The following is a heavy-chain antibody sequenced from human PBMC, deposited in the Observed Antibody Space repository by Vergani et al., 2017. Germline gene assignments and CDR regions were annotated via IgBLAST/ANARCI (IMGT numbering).Heavy chain of an antibody. D-gene: IGHD1-26*01. CDR1: GFTFSSYD. J-gene: IGHJ4*02. V-gene: IGHV3-13*01. CDR3: ARGTGSSYVY. Sequence: EVQLVESGGGLVQPGGSLRLSCAASGFTFSSYDMHWVRQATGKGLEWVSAIGTAGDTYYPGSVKGRFTISRENAKNSLFLQMNGLRAEDTAVYYCARGTGSSYVYWGQGTLVTVSS. CDR2: IGTAGDT.